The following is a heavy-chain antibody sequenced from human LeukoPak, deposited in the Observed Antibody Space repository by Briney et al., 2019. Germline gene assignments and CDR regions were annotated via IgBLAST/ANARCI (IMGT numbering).Heavy chain of an antibody. D-gene: IGHD6-19*01. CDR1: GGSISSSYYY. V-gene: IGHV4-39*07. CDR3: ARETTYSTGWYYFDY. CDR2: INYRGST. J-gene: IGHJ4*02. Sequence: SKTLSLTCTVSGGSISSSYYYWGWIRQPPGKGLEWIGSINYRGSTYYNPSLESRVTISIDTSKNQFSLKLSSVTAADTAVYYCARETTYSTGWYYFDYWGQGTLVTVSS.